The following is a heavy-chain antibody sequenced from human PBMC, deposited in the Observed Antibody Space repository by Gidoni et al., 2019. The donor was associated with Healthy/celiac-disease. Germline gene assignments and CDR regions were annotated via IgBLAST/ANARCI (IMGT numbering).Heavy chain of an antibody. D-gene: IGHD6-19*01. J-gene: IGHJ4*02. Sequence: QVQLVESGGGVLQPGGSLSLACAASGFPFSGYARHWVRQAPGKGLVWVAVISYDGSNKYYADSVKGRFTISRDNSKNTLYLQMNSLRAEDTAVYYCARDHEKPPEQIAVAGGTFDYWGQGTLVTVSS. V-gene: IGHV3-30-3*01. CDR2: ISYDGSNK. CDR3: ARDHEKPPEQIAVAGGTFDY. CDR1: GFPFSGYA.